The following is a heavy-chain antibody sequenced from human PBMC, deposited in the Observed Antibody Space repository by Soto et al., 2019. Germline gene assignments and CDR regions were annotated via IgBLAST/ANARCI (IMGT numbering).Heavy chain of an antibody. Sequence: ASVKVSCKVSGYTLTELSMHWVRRAPGKELEWMGGFDPEDGETIYAQKFQGRVTMTEDTSTDTAYMELSSLRSEDTAVYYCATGLKRFTIYYFDYWGQGTLVTVSS. J-gene: IGHJ4*02. D-gene: IGHD3-3*01. CDR1: GYTLTELS. V-gene: IGHV1-24*01. CDR3: ATGLKRFTIYYFDY. CDR2: FDPEDGET.